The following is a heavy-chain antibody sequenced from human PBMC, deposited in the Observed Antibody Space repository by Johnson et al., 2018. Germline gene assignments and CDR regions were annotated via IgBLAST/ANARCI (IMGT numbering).Heavy chain of an antibody. J-gene: IGHJ4*02. CDR2: TSYDGSNK. CDR3: ARDPTKIAVATDYDY. CDR1: GFIFSSYG. V-gene: IGHV3-30*03. Sequence: QVQLVESGGGVVQPGRSLRLSCAASGFIFSSYGMHWVRQAQGKGLEWVAVTSYDGSNKYYAASVKGRFTISRDNSKKTLYLQMNSLRAEDTAVYYCARDPTKIAVATDYDYGGQGTLVTVSS. D-gene: IGHD6-19*01.